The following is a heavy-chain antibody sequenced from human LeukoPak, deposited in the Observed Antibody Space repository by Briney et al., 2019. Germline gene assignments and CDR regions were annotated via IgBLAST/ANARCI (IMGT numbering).Heavy chain of an antibody. V-gene: IGHV3-23*01. CDR3: ARDVDSYFDY. CDR1: GFSFNNYA. J-gene: IGHJ4*02. Sequence: PGGSLRLSCSASGFSFNNYAMSWIRQAPGKGLTWVSLVSPAYGRTYYADSVKGRFTISRDNSKNTLYLQMNSLRAEDTAVYYCARDVDSYFDYWGQGTLVTVSS. D-gene: IGHD3/OR15-3a*01. CDR2: VSPAYGRT.